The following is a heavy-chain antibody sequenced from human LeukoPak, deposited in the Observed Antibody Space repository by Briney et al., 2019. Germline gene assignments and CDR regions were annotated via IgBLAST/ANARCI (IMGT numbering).Heavy chain of an antibody. J-gene: IGHJ4*02. CDR1: GYTFTSYY. V-gene: IGHV1-8*02. Sequence: ASVKVSCKASGYTFTSYYMHWVRQATGQGLEWMGWMNPNSGNTGYAQKFQGRVTMTRNTSISTAYMELSSLRSEDTAVYYCARVNYYDSSGCQDYWGQGTLVTVSS. CDR3: ARVNYYDSSGCQDY. CDR2: MNPNSGNT. D-gene: IGHD3-22*01.